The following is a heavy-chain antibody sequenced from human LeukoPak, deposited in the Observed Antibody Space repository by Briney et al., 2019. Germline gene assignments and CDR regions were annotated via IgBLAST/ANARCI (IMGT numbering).Heavy chain of an antibody. Sequence: SETLSLTCTVSGGSISSYYWSWIRQPPGKGLEWIGYIYYSGSTNYNPSLKSRVTISVDTSKNQFSLKLSSVTAADTAVYYCARRHPSTRGYSYGPAYFDYWGQGTLVTVSS. CDR3: ARRHPSTRGYSYGPAYFDY. CDR1: GGSISSYY. J-gene: IGHJ4*02. V-gene: IGHV4-59*08. CDR2: IYYSGST. D-gene: IGHD5-18*01.